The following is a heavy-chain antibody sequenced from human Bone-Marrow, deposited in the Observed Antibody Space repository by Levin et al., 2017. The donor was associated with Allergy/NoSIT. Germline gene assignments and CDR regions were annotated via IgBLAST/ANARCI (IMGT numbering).Heavy chain of an antibody. Sequence: PGGSLRLSCAASGFTFSSYAMHWVRQAPGKGLEWVAVISYDGSNKYYADSVKGRFTISRDNSKNTLYLQMNSLRAEDTAVYYCASPTQKAFYYYYGMDVWGQGTTVTVSS. D-gene: IGHD3-3*02. V-gene: IGHV3-30-3*01. CDR3: ASPTQKAFYYYYGMDV. CDR1: GFTFSSYA. J-gene: IGHJ6*02. CDR2: ISYDGSNK.